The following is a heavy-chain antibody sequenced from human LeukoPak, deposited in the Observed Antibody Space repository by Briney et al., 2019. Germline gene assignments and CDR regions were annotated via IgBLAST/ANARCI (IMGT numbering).Heavy chain of an antibody. CDR2: ISSSGSTI. CDR3: ARGRTLGNEGYYFDY. V-gene: IGHV3-48*04. D-gene: IGHD7-27*01. CDR1: GFTFSSYS. J-gene: IGHJ4*02. Sequence: GGSLRLSCAASGFTFSSYSMNWVRQAPGKGLEWVSYISSSGSTIYYADSVKGRFTISRDNAKNSLYLQMNSLRAEDTAVYYCARGRTLGNEGYYFDYWGQGTLVTVSS.